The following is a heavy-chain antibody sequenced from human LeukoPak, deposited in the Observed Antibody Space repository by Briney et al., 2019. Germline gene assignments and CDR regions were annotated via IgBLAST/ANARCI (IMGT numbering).Heavy chain of an antibody. D-gene: IGHD3-22*01. V-gene: IGHV1-8*01. CDR3: ARMYYYDSSGRNWFDP. J-gene: IGHJ5*02. Sequence: GASVKVSCKASGGTVSRYAISWVRQATGQGLEWMGWMNPNSGNTGYAQKFQGRVTMTRNTSISIAYMELSSLRSEGTAVYYCARMYYYDSSGRNWFDPWGQGTLVTVSS. CDR2: MNPNSGNT. CDR1: GGTVSRYA.